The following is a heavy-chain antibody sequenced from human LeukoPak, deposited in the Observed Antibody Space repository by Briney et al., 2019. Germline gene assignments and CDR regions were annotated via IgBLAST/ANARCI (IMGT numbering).Heavy chain of an antibody. CDR3: ARGQWLVLG. V-gene: IGHV1-2*02. CDR1: GYTFTGYS. Sequence: ASVKVSCKASGYTFTGYSMHWVRQAPGHGLERMGWINPNSGGTNCAQKFPGRVTMTRDTSISTAYMELSRLRSDETAVYYCARGQWLVLGWGQGTLVTVSS. J-gene: IGHJ4*02. CDR2: INPNSGGT. D-gene: IGHD6-19*01.